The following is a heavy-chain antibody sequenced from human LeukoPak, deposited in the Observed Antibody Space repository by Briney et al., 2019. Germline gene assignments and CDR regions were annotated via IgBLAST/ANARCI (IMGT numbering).Heavy chain of an antibody. CDR1: GYTFTAYY. D-gene: IGHD3-10*01. J-gene: IGHJ4*02. V-gene: IGHV1-2*02. Sequence: GASVKVSCKASGYTFTAYYMDWVRQAPGQGLEWMGWINPNSGGTNSSQKFQDRVTLTGDTSISTAYMELSSLRSDDTAVYYCARAYGSGSSYHPDYWGQGTLVTVSS. CDR3: ARAYGSGSSYHPDY. CDR2: INPNSGGT.